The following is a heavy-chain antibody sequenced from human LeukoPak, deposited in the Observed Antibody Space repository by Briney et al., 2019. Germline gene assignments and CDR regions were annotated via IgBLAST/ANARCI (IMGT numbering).Heavy chain of an antibody. CDR2: ITTNGDKT. Sequence: GGSLRLSCAASGFTFSSYAMHWVRQAPGKGLEYVSAITTNGDKTYYGNSVKGRFTISRDNSKNTLYLQMGSLRIEDMAVCYCARGGATTLFDYWGQGTLVTVSS. CDR1: GFTFSSYA. J-gene: IGHJ4*02. V-gene: IGHV3-64*01. CDR3: ARGGATTLFDY. D-gene: IGHD1-26*01.